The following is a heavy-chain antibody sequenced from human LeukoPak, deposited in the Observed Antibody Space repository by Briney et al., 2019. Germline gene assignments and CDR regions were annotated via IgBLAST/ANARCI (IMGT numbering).Heavy chain of an antibody. CDR2: ISSGDFTT. D-gene: IGHD3-22*01. CDR3: ARGFSTYYYDSSGYSYDWFDP. Sequence: GGSLRLSCAASGFTFSDYYMGWIRQAPGKGLEWVSYISSGDFTTYYADSVKGRFTISRDNAKNSLFLQMNSLRAEDTAMYYCARGFSTYYYDSSGYSYDWFDPWGQGIQVIVSS. J-gene: IGHJ5*02. V-gene: IGHV3-11*04. CDR1: GFTFSDYY.